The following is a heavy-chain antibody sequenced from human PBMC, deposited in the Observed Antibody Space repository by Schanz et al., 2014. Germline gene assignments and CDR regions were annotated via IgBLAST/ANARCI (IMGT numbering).Heavy chain of an antibody. CDR2: ISRSSSSI. D-gene: IGHD2-21*01. V-gene: IGHV3-21*01. CDR3: ARGRSLGWCDY. Sequence: EVQLVESGGGLVKPGGSLRLSCAASGFTFSNYTMYWVRQAPGKGLEWVSSISRSSSSIYYADSVKGRFTISRDNAKNSLYLQMHSLRAEDTAVYYCARGRSLGWCDYWGQGTLVTVSS. J-gene: IGHJ4*02. CDR1: GFTFSNYT.